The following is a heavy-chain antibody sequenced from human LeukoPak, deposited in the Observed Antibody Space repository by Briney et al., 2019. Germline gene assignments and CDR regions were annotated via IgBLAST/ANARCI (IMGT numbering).Heavy chain of an antibody. CDR3: ARASPYNWFDP. CDR2: INAANSDT. CDR1: GYTFTTYS. J-gene: IGHJ5*02. V-gene: IGHV1-3*01. Sequence: ASVKVSCKASGYTFTTYSIHWVRQALGQRLEWMGWINAANSDTKYSQRFQGRVTITRDTSASTAYMELSSLRSEDTAVYYCARASPYNWFDPWGQGTLVTVSS.